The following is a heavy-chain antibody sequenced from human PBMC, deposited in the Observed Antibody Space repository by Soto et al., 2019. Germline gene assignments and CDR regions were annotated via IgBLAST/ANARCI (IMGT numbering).Heavy chain of an antibody. Sequence: ASVKVSCKASGVTFSSYAISWVRQAPGQGLEWMGGIIPIFGTANYAQKFQGRVTITADESTSTAYMELSSLRSEDTAVYYCARDSYRGIQLGTRWGQGALVTVSS. J-gene: IGHJ4*02. CDR1: GVTFSSYA. D-gene: IGHD5-18*01. CDR2: IIPIFGTA. V-gene: IGHV1-69*13. CDR3: ARDSYRGIQLGTR.